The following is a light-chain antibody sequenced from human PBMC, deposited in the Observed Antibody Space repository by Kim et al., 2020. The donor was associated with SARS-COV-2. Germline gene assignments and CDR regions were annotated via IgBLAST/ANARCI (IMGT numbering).Light chain of an antibody. V-gene: IGKV3-20*01. CDR1: PRLSRND. J-gene: IGKJ5*01. CDR2: GAS. CDR3: QQYGSSPIVT. Sequence: PGDRAALPFRASPRLSRNDVAWYQQKPGQAPRLLIYGASSRATGIPDRFSGSGSGTDFTLTIRRLEPEDFAVYLCQQYGSSPIVTFGQGTRLEIK.